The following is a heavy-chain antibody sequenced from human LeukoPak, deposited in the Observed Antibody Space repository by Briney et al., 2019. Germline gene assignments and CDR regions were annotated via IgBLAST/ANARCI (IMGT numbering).Heavy chain of an antibody. J-gene: IGHJ4*02. Sequence: SETLSLTCTVSGGSISSDYWSWIRQPPGKALEWIGTISYSGSTYYNPSLKSRVTISVDTSKNQFSLKVRSVTAADTAVYYCARAGDFASSFNYWGQGTLVTVSS. CDR1: GGSISSDY. CDR2: ISYSGST. CDR3: ARAGDFASSFNY. D-gene: IGHD2-21*02. V-gene: IGHV4-59*04.